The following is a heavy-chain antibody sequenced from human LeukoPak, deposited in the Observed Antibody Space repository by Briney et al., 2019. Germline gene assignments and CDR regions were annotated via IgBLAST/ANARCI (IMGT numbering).Heavy chain of an antibody. Sequence: SETLSLTCAVYGGSFSGYYWSWIRQPPGKGLEWIGEINHSGSTNYNPSLKSRVTISVDTSKNQLSLKLSSVTAADTAVYYCARGRTRAWRYYFDYWGQGTLVTVSS. CDR3: ARGRTRAWRYYFDY. CDR2: INHSGST. J-gene: IGHJ4*02. V-gene: IGHV4-34*01. CDR1: GGSFSGYY. D-gene: IGHD1-14*01.